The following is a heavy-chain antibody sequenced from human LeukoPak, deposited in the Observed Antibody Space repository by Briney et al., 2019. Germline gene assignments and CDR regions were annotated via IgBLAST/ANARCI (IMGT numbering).Heavy chain of an antibody. J-gene: IGHJ4*02. D-gene: IGHD3-22*01. Sequence: GGSVRLSCAASGFTFSSYSMNWVRQAPGKGLEWVSYISSSSTIYYADSVKGRFTISRDNAKNSLYLQMNSLRDEDTAVYYCRAYYYDSSGHQNSYWGQGTLVTVSS. CDR1: GFTFSSYS. V-gene: IGHV3-48*02. CDR3: RAYYYDSSGHQNSY. CDR2: ISSSSTI.